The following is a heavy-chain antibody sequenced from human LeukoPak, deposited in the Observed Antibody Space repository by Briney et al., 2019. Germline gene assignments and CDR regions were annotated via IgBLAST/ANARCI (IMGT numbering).Heavy chain of an antibody. CDR2: ISASGTKT. Sequence: GGSLRLCCTASGFTFNNYAMKWVRQAPGKGLEWVSVISASGTKTYYADPVKGRFTISRDNFKNKVYLQMNSLRAEDTAIYYCAKDKTVASPYYFDHWGQGTQVTVSS. D-gene: IGHD4-17*01. V-gene: IGHV3-23*01. CDR3: AKDKTVASPYYFDH. CDR1: GFTFNNYA. J-gene: IGHJ4*02.